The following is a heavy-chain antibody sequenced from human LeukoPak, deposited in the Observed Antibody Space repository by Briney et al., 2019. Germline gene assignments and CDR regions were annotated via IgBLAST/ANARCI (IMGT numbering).Heavy chain of an antibody. CDR2: INHSGST. CDR3: ASSSRKGWFDP. CDR1: GGSFSGYY. D-gene: IGHD6-6*01. J-gene: IGHJ5*02. V-gene: IGHV4-34*01. Sequence: SETLSLTCAVYGGSFSGYYWSWIRQPPGKGLEWIGEINHSGSTNYNPSLKSRVTISVDTSKNQFSLKLSSVTAADTAVYYCASSSRKGWFDPWGQGTLVTVSS.